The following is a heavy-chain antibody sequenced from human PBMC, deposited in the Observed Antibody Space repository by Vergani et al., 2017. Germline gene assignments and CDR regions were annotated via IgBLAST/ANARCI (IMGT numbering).Heavy chain of an antibody. CDR1: GYTFGNNH. Sequence: QVQVVQPGAEVKKSGASVKVSCKTSGYTFGNNHMHWVRQAPGQGLEWMGIINPSGGHTNYAQKFQGRVTMTRDTSTSTVYMELSSLRSEETAIYYCARGDYGILTGYRYWGQGTLVTVSA. D-gene: IGHD3-9*01. CDR3: ARGDYGILTGYRY. V-gene: IGHV1-46*03. J-gene: IGHJ4*02. CDR2: INPSGGHT.